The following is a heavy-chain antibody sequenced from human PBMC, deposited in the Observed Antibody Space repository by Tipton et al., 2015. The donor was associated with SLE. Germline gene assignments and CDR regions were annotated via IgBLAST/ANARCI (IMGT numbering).Heavy chain of an antibody. J-gene: IGHJ5*02. CDR3: TRSLYNTNWFWFDP. CDR1: GGSFGGYY. D-gene: IGHD6-13*01. V-gene: IGHV4-34*01. Sequence: TLSLTCSIYGGSFGGYYWSWIRQPPGKGLEWIGEINHGGSTNYNPSLKSRVTISVDTSKNQFSLKLSSVTAADTAMYYCTRSLYNTNWFWFDPWGQGTLVTVSS. CDR2: INHGGST.